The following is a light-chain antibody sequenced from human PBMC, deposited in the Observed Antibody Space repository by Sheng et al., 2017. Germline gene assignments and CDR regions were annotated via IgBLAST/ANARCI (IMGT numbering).Light chain of an antibody. CDR1: QVVSNS. CDR3: QQRTNWAFT. J-gene: IGKJ3*01. CDR2: AAS. V-gene: IGKV1-NL1*01. Sequence: DIQLTQSPSSLSASVGDRVTITCRASQVVSNSLAWYQQKPGKAPKLVLYAASRLEMGSHPGSVAVGLGQTSLLTISSLAPEDSAVYYCQQRTNWAFTFGPGTKVAIK.